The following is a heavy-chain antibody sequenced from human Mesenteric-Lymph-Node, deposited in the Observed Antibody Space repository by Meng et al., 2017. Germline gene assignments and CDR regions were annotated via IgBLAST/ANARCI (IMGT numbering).Heavy chain of an antibody. Sequence: QVQLVQSGAEVKKPWASVKVSCKASGYTFTGYFMFWVRLAPGQGLEWMGRLNPDSGGTNYAQKFQGRVTMTRDTSINTAYMELSSLRSDDAALYFCARGRSYCSGGSCSSEYYFDYWGQGTLVTVSS. D-gene: IGHD2-15*01. CDR3: ARGRSYCSGGSCSSEYYFDY. V-gene: IGHV1-2*06. CDR1: GYTFTGYF. CDR2: LNPDSGGT. J-gene: IGHJ4*02.